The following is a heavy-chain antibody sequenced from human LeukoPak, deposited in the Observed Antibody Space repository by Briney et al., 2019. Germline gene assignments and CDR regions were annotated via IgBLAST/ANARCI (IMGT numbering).Heavy chain of an antibody. CDR3: ARDIFCSSTSCHYYYYMDV. CDR1: GFTFSSYS. V-gene: IGHV3-21*01. J-gene: IGHJ6*03. D-gene: IGHD2-2*01. Sequence: GGSLRLSCAASGFTFSSYSMNWVRQAPGKGLEWVSSISSGSSYIYYADSVKGRFTISRDNAKNSLYLQMNSLRAEDTAVYYCARDIFCSSTSCHYYYYMDVWGKGTTVTVSS. CDR2: ISSGSSYI.